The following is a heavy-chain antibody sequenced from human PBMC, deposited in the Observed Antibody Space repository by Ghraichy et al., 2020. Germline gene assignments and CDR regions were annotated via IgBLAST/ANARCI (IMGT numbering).Heavy chain of an antibody. V-gene: IGHV4-34*01. J-gene: IGHJ4*02. Sequence: SETLSLTCAVYGGSFSGYYWSWIRQPPGKGLEWIGEINHSGSTNYNPSLKSRVTISVDTSKNQFSLKLSSVTAADTAVYYCVLVPGSSYPPHLLNYWGQGTLVTVSS. CDR2: INHSGST. CDR3: VLVPGSSYPPHLLNY. D-gene: IGHD6-6*01. CDR1: GGSFSGYY.